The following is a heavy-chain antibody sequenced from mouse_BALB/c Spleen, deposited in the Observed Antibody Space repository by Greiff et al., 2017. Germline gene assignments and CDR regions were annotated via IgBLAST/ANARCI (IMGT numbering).Heavy chain of an antibody. J-gene: IGHJ1*01. CDR2: INPSTGYT. CDR3: ARGAAGRYFDV. V-gene: IGHV1-7*01. CDR1: GYTFTSYW. Sequence: VHVVESGAELAKPGASVTMSCKASGYTFTSYWMHWVKQRPGQGLEWIGYINPSTGYTEYNQKFTDKVTLTADKSSSTAYMQLSSLTSEDSAVCYCARGAAGRYFDVWGAGTTVTVSS. D-gene: IGHD1-2*01.